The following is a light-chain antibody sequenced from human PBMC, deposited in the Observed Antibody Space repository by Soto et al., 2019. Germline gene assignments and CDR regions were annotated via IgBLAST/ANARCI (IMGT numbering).Light chain of an antibody. CDR3: QSYDSSLSGSKV. CDR2: GNN. CDR1: SSNLGAHYD. J-gene: IGLJ2*01. V-gene: IGLV1-40*01. Sequence: QSVLTQPPSVSGAPGQRVTISCTGSSSNLGAHYDVHWYQQLPGTAPRLLIYGNNNRASGVPDRFSGSKSGTSASLAITGLQAEDEADYYFQSYDSSLSGSKVFGGGTKLTVL.